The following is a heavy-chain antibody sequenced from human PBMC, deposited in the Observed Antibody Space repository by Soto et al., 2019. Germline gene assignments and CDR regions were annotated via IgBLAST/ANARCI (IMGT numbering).Heavy chain of an antibody. D-gene: IGHD6-6*01. Sequence: NPGGSLRLSCAASGFTFSSYSMNWVRQAPGKGLEWVSSISSSSSYIYYADSVKGRFTISRDNAKNSLYLQMNSLRAEDTAVYYCATMESAARHRRFFDYWGQGTLVTVSS. CDR1: GFTFSSYS. V-gene: IGHV3-21*01. CDR3: ATMESAARHRRFFDY. CDR2: ISSSSSYI. J-gene: IGHJ4*02.